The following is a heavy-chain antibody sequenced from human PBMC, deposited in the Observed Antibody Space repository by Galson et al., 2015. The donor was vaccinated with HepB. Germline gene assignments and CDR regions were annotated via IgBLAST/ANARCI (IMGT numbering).Heavy chain of an antibody. CDR1: GGTFSSYT. CDR3: TRPSRGAGNFFDY. J-gene: IGHJ4*02. CDR2: ITPILGIA. Sequence: SVKVSCKASGGTFSSYTISWVRQAPGQGLEWMGRITPILGIANYAQKFQGRVTITADKSTSTAYMELSSLRSEDTAVYYCTRPSRGAGNFFDYWGQGTLVTVSS. V-gene: IGHV1-69*02. D-gene: IGHD1-14*01.